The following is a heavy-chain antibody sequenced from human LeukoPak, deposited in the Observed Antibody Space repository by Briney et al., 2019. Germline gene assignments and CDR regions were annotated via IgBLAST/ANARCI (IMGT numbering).Heavy chain of an antibody. J-gene: IGHJ6*03. D-gene: IGHD3-10*01. V-gene: IGHV3-11*01. Sequence: PGGSVRLSCAASGFTFSDYYMSWIRQAPGKGLEWVSYISSSGSTIYYADSVKGRFTISRDNAKNSLYLQMNSLRAEDTAVYYCARDSVMVQGVRYYYYMDVWGKGTTVTVSS. CDR1: GFTFSDYY. CDR3: ARDSVMVQGVRYYYYMDV. CDR2: ISSSGSTI.